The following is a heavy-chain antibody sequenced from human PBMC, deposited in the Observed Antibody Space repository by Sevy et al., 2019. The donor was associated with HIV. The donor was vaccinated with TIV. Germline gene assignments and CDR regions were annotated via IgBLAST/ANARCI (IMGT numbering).Heavy chain of an antibody. CDR1: GGSFSGYY. CDR2: INHSGST. V-gene: IGHV4-34*01. D-gene: IGHD1-26*01. CDR3: ARGLRWELPRGGAFDI. J-gene: IGHJ3*02. Sequence: SETLSLTCAVYGGSFSGYYWSWIRQPPGKGLEWIGEINHSGSTNDNPSLKSRVTISVDTSKNQFSLKLSSVTAADTAVYYCARGLRWELPRGGAFDIWGQGTMVTVSS.